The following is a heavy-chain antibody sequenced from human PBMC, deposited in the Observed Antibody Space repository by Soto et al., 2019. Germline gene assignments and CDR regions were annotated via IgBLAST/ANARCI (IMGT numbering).Heavy chain of an antibody. Sequence: SETLSLTCTVSGGSISSYYWSWIRQPPGKGLEWIGYIYYSGSTNYNPSLKSRVTISVDTSKNQFSLKLSSVTAADTAVYYCARATVTHYAWWFDPWGRGTLVTVSS. D-gene: IGHD4-17*01. CDR2: IYYSGST. CDR1: GGSISSYY. J-gene: IGHJ5*02. V-gene: IGHV4-59*01. CDR3: ARATVTHYAWWFDP.